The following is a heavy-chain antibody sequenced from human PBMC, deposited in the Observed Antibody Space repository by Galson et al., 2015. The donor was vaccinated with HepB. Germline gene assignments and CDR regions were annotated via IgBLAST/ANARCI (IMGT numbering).Heavy chain of an antibody. CDR3: ARGGRGDLRNYYYYGMDV. D-gene: IGHD2-21*02. CDR2: IGTAGDP. CDR1: GFTFSSYD. Sequence: SLRLSCAASGFTFSSYDMHWVRQATGKGLEWVSAIGTAGDPYYPGSVKGRFTISRENAKNSLYLQMNSLRAGDTAVYYCARGGRGDLRNYYYYGMDVWGQGTTVTVSS. V-gene: IGHV3-13*05. J-gene: IGHJ6*02.